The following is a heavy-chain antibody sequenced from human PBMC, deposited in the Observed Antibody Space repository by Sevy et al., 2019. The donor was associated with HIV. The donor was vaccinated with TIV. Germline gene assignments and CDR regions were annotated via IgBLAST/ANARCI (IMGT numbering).Heavy chain of an antibody. CDR2: IWYDGSNK. Sequence: LSLTCAASGFTFSSYGMHWVRQAPGKGLEWVAVIWYDGSNKYYADSVKGRFTISRDNSKNTLYLQMNSLRAEDTAVYYCARDINGVVTAPGYWGQGTLVTVSS. J-gene: IGHJ4*02. CDR3: ARDINGVVTAPGY. D-gene: IGHD3-3*01. CDR1: GFTFSSYG. V-gene: IGHV3-33*01.